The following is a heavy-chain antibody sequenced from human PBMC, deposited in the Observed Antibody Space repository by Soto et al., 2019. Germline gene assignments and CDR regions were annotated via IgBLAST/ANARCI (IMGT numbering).Heavy chain of an antibody. J-gene: IGHJ5*02. Sequence: EALSLTCPVSGDFISYYSWAWIRQSAGKGLEWIGRVYSTGTIFYNPSLKSRATMSLDTSKNQFSLKLTSVNAADTDVYYCARDDFGRKTRAFDPWGQGTLVTVYS. CDR1: GDFISYYS. CDR2: VYSTGTI. CDR3: ARDDFGRKTRAFDP. D-gene: IGHD4-17*01. V-gene: IGHV4-4*07.